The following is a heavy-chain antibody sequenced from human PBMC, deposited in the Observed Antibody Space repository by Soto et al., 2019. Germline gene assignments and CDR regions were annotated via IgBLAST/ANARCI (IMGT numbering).Heavy chain of an antibody. CDR1: GESFSGYY. CDR2: VDHRGST. Sequence: QVHLQQRGAGLLKPSSTLSLNCVVSGESFSGYYWSWIRQTPGMGLEWIGEVDHRGSTTYNPSLKNRASISIDSSKNLFSLELTSVTAADTALYFCARYEYGSSLYGVDVWGQGTRVTVSS. CDR3: ARYEYGSSLYGVDV. V-gene: IGHV4-34*02. D-gene: IGHD6-6*01. J-gene: IGHJ6*02.